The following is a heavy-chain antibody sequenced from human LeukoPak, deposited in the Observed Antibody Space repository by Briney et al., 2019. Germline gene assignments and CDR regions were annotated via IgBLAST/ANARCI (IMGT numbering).Heavy chain of an antibody. D-gene: IGHD1-26*01. CDR1: GFTFSSYA. Sequence: GGSLRLSCAASGFTFSSYAMHWVRQAPGRGLEWVAVISYDGSNKYYADSVKGRFTISRDNSKNTLYLQMNSLRAEDTAVYYCARDIGRKGNWFDPWGQGTLVTVSS. CDR2: ISYDGSNK. CDR3: ARDIGRKGNWFDP. J-gene: IGHJ5*02. V-gene: IGHV3-30-3*01.